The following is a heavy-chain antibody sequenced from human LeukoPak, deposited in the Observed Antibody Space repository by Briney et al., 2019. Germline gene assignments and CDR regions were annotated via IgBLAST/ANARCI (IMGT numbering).Heavy chain of an antibody. CDR1: GGSFRDYT. J-gene: IGHJ4*02. V-gene: IGHV1-69*05. CDR2: SVPIFGTA. CDR3: ARGAGYLHLRAVYFDF. D-gene: IGHD5-24*01. Sequence: SVKVSCKTSGGSFRDYTISWVRQAPGQGLEWMGRSVPIFGTANYAHKFQGRGTLSTDESSSTAYMELSSLRSEDTAIYYCARGAGYLHLRAVYFDFWGQGTLITVSS.